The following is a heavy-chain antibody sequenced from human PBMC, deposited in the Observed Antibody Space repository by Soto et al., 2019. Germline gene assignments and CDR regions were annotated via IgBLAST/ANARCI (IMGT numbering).Heavy chain of an antibody. V-gene: IGHV4-30-4*01. J-gene: IGHJ6*02. CDR3: ARVDCSSTSCSQGMDV. CDR2: IYYSGST. D-gene: IGHD2-2*01. CDR1: GGSISSGDYY. Sequence: PSGTLSLTCTVSGGSISSGDYYWSWIRQPPGKSMERIGYIYYSGSTYYKTSLKNRVNISEDTSKKQISLKLSSVTAADTALYYCARVDCSSTSCSQGMDVWGQGTTVTVSS.